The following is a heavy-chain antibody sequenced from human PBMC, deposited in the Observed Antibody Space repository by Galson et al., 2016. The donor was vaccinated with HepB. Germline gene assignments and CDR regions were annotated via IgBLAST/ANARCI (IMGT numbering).Heavy chain of an antibody. CDR3: TKKVTISGTGDY. CDR1: GFAFYSFD. J-gene: IGHJ4*02. Sequence: SLRLSCAASGFAFYSFDMSWVRQAPGKGLEWVSSISGSGGDTYYTDSVKGRFTVSRDNSKNTLYLHMNNLGAEDTAVYYCTKKVTISGTGDYWCQGTLVSVSA. V-gene: IGHV3-23*01. D-gene: IGHD5-24*01. CDR2: ISGSGGDT.